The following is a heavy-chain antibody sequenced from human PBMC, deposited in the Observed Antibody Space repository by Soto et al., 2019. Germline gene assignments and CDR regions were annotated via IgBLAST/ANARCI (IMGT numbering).Heavy chain of an antibody. CDR2: IRSKAYGGTT. CDR3: TREKYDILTGYSLDY. J-gene: IGHJ4*02. V-gene: IGHV3-49*03. D-gene: IGHD3-9*01. CDR1: GFTFGDYA. Sequence: GGSLRLSCTASGFTFGDYAMSWFRQAPGKGLEWVGFIRSKAYGGTTEYAASVKGRFTISRDDSKSIAYLQMNSLKTEDTAVYYCTREKYDILTGYSLDYWGQGTLVTVSS.